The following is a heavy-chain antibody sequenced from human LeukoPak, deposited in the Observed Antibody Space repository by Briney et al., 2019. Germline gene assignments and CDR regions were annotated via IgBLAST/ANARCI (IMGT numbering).Heavy chain of an antibody. CDR3: IMSSHLYCSSTNCPLDY. J-gene: IGHJ4*02. Sequence: GGSLRLSCTTSGFTFGDYAMSWVRQAPGKGLEWVSFIRSKIYGENTEYAASVTGRFTISRDDSKNIAYLQMYSLKIEDTAVYYCIMSSHLYCSSTNCPLDYWGQGTLVTVSP. CDR1: GFTFGDYA. D-gene: IGHD2-2*01. CDR2: IRSKIYGENT. V-gene: IGHV3-49*04.